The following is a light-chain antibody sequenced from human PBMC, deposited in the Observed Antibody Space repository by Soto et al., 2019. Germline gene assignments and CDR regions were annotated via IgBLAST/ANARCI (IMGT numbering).Light chain of an antibody. CDR1: QSVGSY. CDR3: QQRSGSPST. CDR2: DAS. J-gene: IGKJ4*01. V-gene: IGKV3-11*01. Sequence: EIVLTQSPATLSLSPGDRATLSCRASQSVGSYLGWYQQRPGQAPRLLIYDASNRATGSPARFSGSGSGTDFTLTISSLEPEDFAVYDGQQRSGSPSTFGGGTKVEIK.